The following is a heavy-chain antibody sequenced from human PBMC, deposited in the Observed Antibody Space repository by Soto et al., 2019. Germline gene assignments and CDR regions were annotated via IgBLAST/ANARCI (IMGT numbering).Heavy chain of an antibody. J-gene: IGHJ4*02. CDR2: ISYDGSNK. Sequence: QVQLVESGGGVVQPGRSLRLSCAASGFTFSSYAMHWVRQAPGKGLEWVAVISYDGSNKYYADSVKGRFTISRDNSKNTLYLQMNSLRAEDTAVYYCARDTDYYGSGRSGLNDYWGQGTLVTVSS. CDR3: ARDTDYYGSGRSGLNDY. D-gene: IGHD3-10*01. V-gene: IGHV3-30-3*01. CDR1: GFTFSSYA.